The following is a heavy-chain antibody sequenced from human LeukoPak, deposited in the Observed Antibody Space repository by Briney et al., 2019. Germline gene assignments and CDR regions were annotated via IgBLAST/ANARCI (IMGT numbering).Heavy chain of an antibody. CDR3: ARGLYCGGDCSRFDY. V-gene: IGHV3-30-3*01. D-gene: IGHD2-21*02. CDR2: ISYDGSNK. Sequence: GRSLRLSCAASGFTFSSYAMHWVRQAPGKGLEWVAVISYDGSNKYYADSVKGRFTISRDNSKNTLYLQMNSLRAEDTAVYYCARGLYCGGDCSRFDYWGQGTLVTVSS. CDR1: GFTFSSYA. J-gene: IGHJ4*02.